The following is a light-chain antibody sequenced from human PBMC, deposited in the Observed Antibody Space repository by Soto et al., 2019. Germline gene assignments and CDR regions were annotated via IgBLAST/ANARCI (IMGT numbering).Light chain of an antibody. CDR2: GAS. Sequence: VMTQSPATRSVAQGERATLSCRASQIVSSAYLAWFQPKPGQAPRLLIYGASSRATGIPNRFSGSGSGTDFTLTTSSLEPEAFAVYFCQQYAGPPTTLGQGTRLEI. CDR3: QQYAGPPTT. J-gene: IGKJ5*01. V-gene: IGKV3-20*01. CDR1: QIVSSAY.